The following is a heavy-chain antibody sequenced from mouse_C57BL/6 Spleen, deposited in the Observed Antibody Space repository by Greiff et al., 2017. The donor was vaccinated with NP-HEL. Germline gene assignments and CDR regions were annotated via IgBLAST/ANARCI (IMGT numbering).Heavy chain of an antibody. CDR3: ARGGSNWVFAY. D-gene: IGHD4-1*01. Sequence: QVKLQQPGAELVKPGASVKLSCKASGYTFTSYRMHRVKLRLGRGLEWIGRIDPNSGGTKYNEKFKSKATLTVDKPSSKAYMQLSSLTSEVSAVYYSARGGSNWVFAYWGQGTLVTVSA. V-gene: IGHV1-72*01. CDR2: IDPNSGGT. CDR1: GYTFTSYR. J-gene: IGHJ3*01.